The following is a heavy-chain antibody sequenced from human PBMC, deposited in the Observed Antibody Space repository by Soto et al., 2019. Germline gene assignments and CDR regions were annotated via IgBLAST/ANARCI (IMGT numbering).Heavy chain of an antibody. J-gene: IGHJ3*02. CDR3: ARAEYNWNAFDI. Sequence: SETLSLTCTVSGGSISSGDYYWSWIRQPPGKGLEWIGYIYYSGSTYYNPSLKSRVTISVDTSKNQFSLKLSSVTAAATAVYYCARAEYNWNAFDIWGQGTMVTVSS. CDR1: GGSISSGDYY. V-gene: IGHV4-30-4*01. D-gene: IGHD1-20*01. CDR2: IYYSGST.